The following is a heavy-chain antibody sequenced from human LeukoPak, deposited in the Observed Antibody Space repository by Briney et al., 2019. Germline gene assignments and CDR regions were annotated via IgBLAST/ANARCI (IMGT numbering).Heavy chain of an antibody. CDR3: ARDTGYGSGSKPFDK. CDR1: GYTFTSYG. V-gene: IGHV1-18*01. Sequence: EVSVKVSCKASGYTFTSYGISWVRQAPGQGLEWMGWISAYNGNTNYAQKLQGRVTMTTDTSTSTAYMELRSLRSDDTAVYYCARDTGYGSGSKPFDKWGQGTLVTVSS. J-gene: IGHJ4*02. CDR2: ISAYNGNT. D-gene: IGHD3-10*01.